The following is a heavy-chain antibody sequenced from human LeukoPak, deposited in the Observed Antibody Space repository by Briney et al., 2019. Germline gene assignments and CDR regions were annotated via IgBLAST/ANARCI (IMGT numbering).Heavy chain of an antibody. D-gene: IGHD5-18*01. J-gene: IGHJ4*02. CDR3: ARSPRGYSYGLDFY. Sequence: GASVKVSCKASGYTFTGYYMRWVRQAPGQGLEWMGRINPNSGGTNYAQKFQGRVTMTRDTSISTAYMELSRLRSDDTAVYYCARSPRGYSYGLDFYWGQGTLVTVSS. V-gene: IGHV1-2*06. CDR2: INPNSGGT. CDR1: GYTFTGYY.